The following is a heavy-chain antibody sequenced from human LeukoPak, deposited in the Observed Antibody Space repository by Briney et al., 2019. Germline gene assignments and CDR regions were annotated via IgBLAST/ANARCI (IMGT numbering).Heavy chain of an antibody. CDR2: ISSGSSYI. Sequence: GGSLRLSCAASGFTFDDYGMSWVRQAPGKGLEWVSSISSGSSYIYYADSVKGRFTISRDNAKNSLYLQMNSLRAEDTAVYYCARDKPLVPFDYWGQGTLVAVSS. V-gene: IGHV3-21*01. CDR1: GFTFDDYG. CDR3: ARDKPLVPFDY. D-gene: IGHD6-6*01. J-gene: IGHJ4*02.